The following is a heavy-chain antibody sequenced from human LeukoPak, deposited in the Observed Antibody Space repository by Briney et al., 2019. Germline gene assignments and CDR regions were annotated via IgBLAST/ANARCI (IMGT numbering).Heavy chain of an antibody. CDR1: GGSISSYY. CDR3: ARGGLLWFGELFDN. CDR2: INHSGST. D-gene: IGHD3-10*01. Sequence: SETLSLTCTVSGGSISSYYWSWIRQPAGKGLEWIGEINHSGSTNYNPSLKSRVTISVDTSKNQFSLKLSSVTTADAAVYYCARGGLLWFGELFDNWGQGTLVTVSS. J-gene: IGHJ4*02. V-gene: IGHV4-34*01.